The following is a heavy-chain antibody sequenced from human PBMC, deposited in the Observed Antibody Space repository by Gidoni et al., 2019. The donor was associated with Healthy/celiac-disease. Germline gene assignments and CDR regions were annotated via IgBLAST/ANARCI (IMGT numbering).Heavy chain of an antibody. V-gene: IGHV1-46*01. CDR2: INPSGGST. CDR1: GYTFPSYY. CDR3: ARAKNSYYYGSGSYYVFDY. D-gene: IGHD3-10*01. J-gene: IGHJ4*02. Sequence: QVQLVQSGAEVKKPGASVKVSCKASGYTFPSYYMHWVRQAPGQVLEWMGIINPSGGSTSYAQKFQGRVTMTRDTSTSTVYMELSSLRSEDTAVYYCARAKNSYYYGSGSYYVFDYWGQGTLVTVSS.